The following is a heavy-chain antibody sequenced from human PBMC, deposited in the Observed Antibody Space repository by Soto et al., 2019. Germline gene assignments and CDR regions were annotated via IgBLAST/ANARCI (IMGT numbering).Heavy chain of an antibody. D-gene: IGHD3-10*01. CDR1: GGSFSGYY. CDR2: INHSGST. J-gene: IGHJ4*02. V-gene: IGHV4-34*01. Sequence: SETLSLTXAVYGGSFSGYYWSWIRQPPGKGLEWIGEINHSGSTNYNPSLKSRVTISVDTSKNQFSLKLSSVTAADTAVYYCARGRGARLWFGELLGPYYFDYWGQGTLVTVSS. CDR3: ARGRGARLWFGELLGPYYFDY.